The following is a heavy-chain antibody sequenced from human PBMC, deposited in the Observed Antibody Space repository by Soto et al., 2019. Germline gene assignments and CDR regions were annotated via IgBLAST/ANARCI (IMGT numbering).Heavy chain of an antibody. V-gene: IGHV1-46*03. CDR1: GYTFTSYY. J-gene: IGHJ4*02. Sequence: QVQLVQSGAEVKKPGASVKVSCKASGYTFTSYYMHWVRQAPGQGLEWMGIINPSGGSTSYAQKFQGRVTMTRDTSTSTVYMELSSLRSEDTAVYYCARDSLGRSPYNWNSPPVYWGQGTLVTVSS. CDR2: INPSGGST. D-gene: IGHD1-20*01. CDR3: ARDSLGRSPYNWNSPPVY.